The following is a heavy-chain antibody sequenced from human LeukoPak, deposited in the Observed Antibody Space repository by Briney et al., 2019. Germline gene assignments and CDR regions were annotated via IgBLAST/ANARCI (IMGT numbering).Heavy chain of an antibody. CDR3: ASMAPLCSGGSCPHGNWFDP. J-gene: IGHJ5*02. CDR2: IIPIFGTA. V-gene: IGHV1-69*13. D-gene: IGHD2-15*01. Sequence: ASVKVSCKASGGTFSSYAISWVRQAPGQGLEWMGGIIPIFGTANYAQKFQGRVTITADESTSTAYMELSSLRSEDTAVYYCASMAPLCSGGSCPHGNWFDPWGQGTLVTASS. CDR1: GGTFSSYA.